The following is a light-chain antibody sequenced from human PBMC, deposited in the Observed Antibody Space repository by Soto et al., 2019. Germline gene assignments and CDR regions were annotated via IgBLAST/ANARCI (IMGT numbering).Light chain of an antibody. CDR1: QTVSRNY. J-gene: IGKJ5*01. CDR3: QQYGSSPPT. V-gene: IGKV3-20*01. CDR2: GAS. Sequence: IVLTQSPGTLSLSPGERATLSCRASQTVSRNYLAWYQQKPGQAPRLLIYGASNRATGMPDRFSGSGSGTDFTLTISRLEPEDFAVYFCQQYGSSPPTFGQGTRLEIK.